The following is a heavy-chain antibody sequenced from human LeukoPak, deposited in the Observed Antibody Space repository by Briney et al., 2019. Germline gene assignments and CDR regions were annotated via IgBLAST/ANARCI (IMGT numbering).Heavy chain of an antibody. J-gene: IGHJ3*02. CDR2: IWYDGSNK. V-gene: IGHV3-33*01. CDR1: GFTFSRYG. Sequence: GGSLRLSCAASGFTFSRYGMHWVRQAPGKGLEWVAVIWYDGSNKYYADSVKGRFTISRDNSKNTLYLQMNSLRAEDTAVYYCASQIVVVPAAIPIAFDIWGQGTMVTVSS. D-gene: IGHD2-2*01. CDR3: ASQIVVVPAAIPIAFDI.